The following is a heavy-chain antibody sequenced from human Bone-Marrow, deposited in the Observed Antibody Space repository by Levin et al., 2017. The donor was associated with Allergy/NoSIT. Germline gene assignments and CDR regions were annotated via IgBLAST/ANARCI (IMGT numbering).Heavy chain of an antibody. CDR2: IRSKAKRETT. CDR3: GRDIVVTIDY. J-gene: IGHJ4*02. V-gene: IGHV3-49*03. CDR1: GFTFGDYA. D-gene: IGHD5-12*01. Sequence: RAGGSLRLSCTASGFTFGDYAMSWFRQAPGKGLEWVGFIRSKAKRETTEYAASVKGRFTISRDDSKSIAYLQMNSLKTEDTAVYYCGRDIVVTIDYWGQGTLVTVSS.